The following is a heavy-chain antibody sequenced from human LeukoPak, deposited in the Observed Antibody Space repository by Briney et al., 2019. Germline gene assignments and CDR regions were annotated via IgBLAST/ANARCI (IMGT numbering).Heavy chain of an antibody. J-gene: IGHJ4*02. Sequence: GGPLRLSCAATGVMISRHWMSWVRQAPGKGLEWVTNIKEDGSEMYYVDSVTGRFTISRDNAKNSLYLQMNILRAEDAAVYYCARALGGFSDYWGQGTLVTVSS. CDR2: IKEDGSEM. CDR3: ARALGGFSDY. D-gene: IGHD3-16*01. V-gene: IGHV3-7*05. CDR1: GVMISRHW.